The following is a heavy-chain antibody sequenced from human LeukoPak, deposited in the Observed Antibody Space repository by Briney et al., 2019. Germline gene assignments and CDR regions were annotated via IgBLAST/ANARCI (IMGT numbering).Heavy chain of an antibody. J-gene: IGHJ5*02. D-gene: IGHD2-15*01. CDR3: TTERLVCSGGTCYCWFDP. Sequence: GGSLRLSCAASGFRFSNAWMSWVRQAPGKGLEWVGRSKSKADGGTTEYAAPVKGTFTISRDDSKITLYLQMNSLKTEDTAVYYCTTERLVCSGGTCYCWFDPWGQGTLVTV. CDR1: GFRFSNAW. CDR2: SKSKADGGTT. V-gene: IGHV3-15*01.